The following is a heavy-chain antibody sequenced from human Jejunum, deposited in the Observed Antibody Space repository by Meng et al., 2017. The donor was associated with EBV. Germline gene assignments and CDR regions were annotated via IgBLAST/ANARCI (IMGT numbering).Heavy chain of an antibody. CDR1: GDSATVATYS. J-gene: IGHJ4*02. V-gene: IGHV4-61*01. CDR2: FYNGGST. Sequence: VQPQAPAPGLVQPPQPRPPPCLLSGDSATVATYSWSCTRPPPGKGLEWIGYFYNGGSTNYLPSLRTRVTISLDTSKNQFSLRLSSVTAAETAMXYGAYYLSGRGGVGSWGQGTLVTVSS. D-gene: IGHD1-26*01. CDR3: AYYLSGRGGVGS.